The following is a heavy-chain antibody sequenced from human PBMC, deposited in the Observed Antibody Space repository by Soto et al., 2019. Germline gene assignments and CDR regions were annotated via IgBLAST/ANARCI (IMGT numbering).Heavy chain of an antibody. CDR2: ISGSGDST. D-gene: IGHD3-3*01. CDR1: GFPFSIYG. Sequence: EVQLLESGGGLVQPGGSLRLSCAASGFPFSIYGMNWVRQAPGKGLEWVSVISGSGDSTYYADSVKGRFTISRDNSKNTLYLKINSLRAEDTAVYYCAKDGARFLGWSPGWFDPWGQGTLVTVSS. J-gene: IGHJ5*02. V-gene: IGHV3-23*01. CDR3: AKDGARFLGWSPGWFDP.